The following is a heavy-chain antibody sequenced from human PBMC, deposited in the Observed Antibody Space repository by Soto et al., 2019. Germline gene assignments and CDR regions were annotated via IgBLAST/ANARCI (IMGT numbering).Heavy chain of an antibody. CDR1: GFTYSIYS. Sequence: EVQLVESGGGLVQPGGSLRLSCAASGFTYSIYSMNWVRQAPGKGLEWVSYISGSSSTIYYADSVKGRFTISRDNAKNSLYLQMNSLRDEDTAVYYCARDFRTYDYDSSGYGAVHYFDYWGQGTLVTVSS. V-gene: IGHV3-48*02. CDR3: ARDFRTYDYDSSGYGAVHYFDY. J-gene: IGHJ4*02. D-gene: IGHD3-22*01. CDR2: ISGSSSTI.